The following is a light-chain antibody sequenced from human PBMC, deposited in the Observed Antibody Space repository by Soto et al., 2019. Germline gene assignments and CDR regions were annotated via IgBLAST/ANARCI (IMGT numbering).Light chain of an antibody. CDR1: QSVSSN. CDR3: QQYNNWPLWT. CDR2: GAS. J-gene: IGKJ1*01. Sequence: EIVMTQSPATLSVPPGERATLSCRASQSVSSNLAWYKQKPGQAPRLLIYGASTRATGIPARFSGSGSGTEFTLTISSLQSEDFAVYYCQQYNNWPLWTFGQGTKVEIK. V-gene: IGKV3-15*01.